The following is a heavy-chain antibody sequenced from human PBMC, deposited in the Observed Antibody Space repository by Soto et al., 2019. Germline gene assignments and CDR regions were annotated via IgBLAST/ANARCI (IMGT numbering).Heavy chain of an antibody. J-gene: IGHJ4*02. V-gene: IGHV3-23*01. Sequence: GGSLRLSCAASGFTFSSYAMSWVRQAPGKGLEWVSAISGSGGSTYFADSVKGRFTISRDNSKNTLYLQMNSLRAEDTAVYYCAKDLEGGYYDSSGYYFFDYWGQGTLVTVSS. CDR2: ISGSGGST. CDR1: GFTFSSYA. CDR3: AKDLEGGYYDSSGYYFFDY. D-gene: IGHD3-22*01.